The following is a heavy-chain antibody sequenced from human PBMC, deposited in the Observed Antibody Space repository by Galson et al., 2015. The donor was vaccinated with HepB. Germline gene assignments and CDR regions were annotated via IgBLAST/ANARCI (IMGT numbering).Heavy chain of an antibody. V-gene: IGHV1-18*04. J-gene: IGHJ3*02. CDR3: ARDAHVVVTAI. CDR2: ISAYNGNT. D-gene: IGHD2-21*02. CDR1: GYTFTSYS. Sequence: SCKASGYTFTSYSISWVRQAPGQGLEWMGWISAYNGNTNYAQKLQGRVTMTTDTSTSTAYMELRSLRSDDTAVYYCARDAHVVVTAIWGQGTMVTVSS.